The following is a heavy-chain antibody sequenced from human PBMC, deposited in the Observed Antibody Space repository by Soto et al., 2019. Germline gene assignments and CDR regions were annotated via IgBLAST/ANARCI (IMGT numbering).Heavy chain of an antibody. CDR2: INPGNGNT. J-gene: IGHJ6*02. D-gene: IGHD3-10*01. CDR1: GYIFTSYG. CDR3: AKDSGGPGMDV. Sequence: SVKVSCKASGYIFTSYGMHWVRQAPGRGLEWMGWINPGNGNTKYYGDSVKGRFTISRDNSKNTLYLEMNSLRTEDTAVYYCAKDSGGPGMDVWGQGATVTVSS. V-gene: IGHV1-3*03.